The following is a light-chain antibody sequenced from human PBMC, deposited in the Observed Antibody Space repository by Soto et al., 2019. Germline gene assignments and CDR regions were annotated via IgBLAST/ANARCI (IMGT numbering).Light chain of an antibody. CDR1: SSDVGGYNY. CDR2: EVS. J-gene: IGLJ2*01. CDR3: CSYGGRTKLV. V-gene: IGLV2-8*01. Sequence: QSALTQPPSASGSPGQSVAISCTGTSSDVGGYNYVSWFQQHPGKAPKLLIYEVSKRPSGVPDRFSGSKSGNTASLTVSGLQAEDEADYYCCSYGGRTKLVFGGGTQLTVL.